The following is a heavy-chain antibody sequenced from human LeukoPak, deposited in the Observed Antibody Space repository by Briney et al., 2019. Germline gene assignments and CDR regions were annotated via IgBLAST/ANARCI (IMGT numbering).Heavy chain of an antibody. J-gene: IGHJ4*02. CDR2: ISSSSSYI. V-gene: IGHV3-21*01. D-gene: IGHD6-19*01. CDR3: ARGVAVAGNDY. CDR1: GFTFSSYS. Sequence: GGSLTLSCAASGFTFSSYSMNWVRQAPGKGLEWVSSISSSSSYIYYADSVKGPFTIARDNAKNSLYLQMNSLRAEDTAVYYCARGVAVAGNDYWGQGTLVTVSS.